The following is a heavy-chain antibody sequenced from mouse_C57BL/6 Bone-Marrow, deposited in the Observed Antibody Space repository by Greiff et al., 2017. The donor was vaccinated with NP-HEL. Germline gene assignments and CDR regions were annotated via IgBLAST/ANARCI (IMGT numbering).Heavy chain of an antibody. J-gene: IGHJ3*01. Sequence: EVMLVESGGGLVKPGGSLKLSCAASGFTFSDYGMHWVRQAPEKGLEWVAYISSGSSTIYYADTVKGRFTISRDNAKNTLFLQRTSLRAEDTAMYYCANHYGAYWGQGTLVTVSA. CDR2: ISSGSSTI. V-gene: IGHV5-17*01. CDR1: GFTFSDYG. D-gene: IGHD1-1*01. CDR3: ANHYGAY.